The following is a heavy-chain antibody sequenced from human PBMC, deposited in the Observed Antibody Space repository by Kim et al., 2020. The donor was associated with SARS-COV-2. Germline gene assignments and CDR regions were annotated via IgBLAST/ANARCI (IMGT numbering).Heavy chain of an antibody. V-gene: IGHV4-39*01. CDR3: AGNVLRFLEWLSTNWF. Sequence: SETLSLTFTVSGGSISSSSYYWGWIRQPPGKGLEWIGSIYYSGSTYYNPSLKSRVTISVDTSKNQFSLKLSSVTAADTAVYYCAGNVLRFLEWLSTNWF. CDR1: GGSISSSSYY. CDR2: IYYSGST. J-gene: IGHJ5*01. D-gene: IGHD3-3*01.